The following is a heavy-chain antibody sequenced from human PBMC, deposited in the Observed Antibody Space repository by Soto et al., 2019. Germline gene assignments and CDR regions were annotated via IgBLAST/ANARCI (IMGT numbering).Heavy chain of an antibody. V-gene: IGHV3-48*02. CDR2: ISSSSSTI. Sequence: GGSLRLSCAASGFTFSSYSMNWVRQAPGKGLEWVSYISSSSSTIYYADSVKGRFTISRDNAKNSLYLQMNSLRDEDTAGYYCARPEYSSSSYGMDVWGQGTTVTVSS. CDR3: ARPEYSSSSYGMDV. J-gene: IGHJ6*02. D-gene: IGHD6-6*01. CDR1: GFTFSSYS.